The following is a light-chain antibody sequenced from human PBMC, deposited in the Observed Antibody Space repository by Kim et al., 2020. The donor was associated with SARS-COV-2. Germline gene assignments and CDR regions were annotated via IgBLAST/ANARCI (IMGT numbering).Light chain of an antibody. V-gene: IGLV2-14*01. CDR1: SSDVGRYNY. J-gene: IGLJ1*01. CDR2: EVS. Sequence: GQSITTSCTGTSSDVGRYNYVSWYQQHPGKAPKLMIYEVSERPSGVAARFSGSKSGNTASLTISGLQAEDEGDYYCSSYASSRSYVFGTGAKVTVL. CDR3: SSYASSRSYV.